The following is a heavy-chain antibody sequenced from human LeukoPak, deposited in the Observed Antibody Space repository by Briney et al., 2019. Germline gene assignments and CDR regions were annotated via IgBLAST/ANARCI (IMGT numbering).Heavy chain of an antibody. CDR3: ARDGGGSGRYYKGGNDY. D-gene: IGHD3-10*01. CDR2: INSDGSTT. J-gene: IGHJ4*02. CDR1: GFTFSTYW. Sequence: GGSLRLSCAASGFTFSTYWMHWVRQAPGKGLVWVSRINSDGSTTTYADSVKGRFTISRDNAKNTLYLQMNSLRAEDTAVYYCARDGGGSGRYYKGGNDYWGQGTLVTVSS. V-gene: IGHV3-74*01.